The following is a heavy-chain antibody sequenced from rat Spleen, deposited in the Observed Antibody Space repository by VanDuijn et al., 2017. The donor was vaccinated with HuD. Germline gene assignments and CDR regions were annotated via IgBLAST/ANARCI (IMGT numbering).Heavy chain of an antibody. Sequence: QVQLKESGPGLVQPSQTLSLTCTVSGFSLTNYHVHWVRQPPGKGLEWMGVIWGDGSTAYNSALKSRLSISRDTSKSQVFLKMSSLKTEDTATYYCARGRSSYIYGYFDYWGQGVMVTVSS. D-gene: IGHD1-2*01. CDR3: ARGRSSYIYGYFDY. V-gene: IGHV2-32*01. CDR1: GFSLTNYH. CDR2: IWGDGST. J-gene: IGHJ2*01.